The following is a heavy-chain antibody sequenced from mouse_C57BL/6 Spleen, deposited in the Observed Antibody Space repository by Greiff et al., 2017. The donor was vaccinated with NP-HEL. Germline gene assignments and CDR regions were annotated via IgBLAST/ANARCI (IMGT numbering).Heavy chain of an antibody. V-gene: IGHV1-15*01. D-gene: IGHD1-1*01. Sequence: QVQLQQSGAELVRPGASVTLSCKASGYTFTDYEMHWVKQTPVHGLEWIGAIDPETGGTAYNQKFKGKAILTADKSSSTAYMELRSLTSEDSAVYYCTRFGSPWFAYWGQGTLFTVSA. J-gene: IGHJ3*01. CDR1: GYTFTDYE. CDR2: IDPETGGT. CDR3: TRFGSPWFAY.